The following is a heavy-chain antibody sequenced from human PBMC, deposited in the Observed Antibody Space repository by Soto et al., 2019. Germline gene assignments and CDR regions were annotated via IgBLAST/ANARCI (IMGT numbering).Heavy chain of an antibody. V-gene: IGHV1-69*08. D-gene: IGHD6-13*01. CDR3: ARKYSSSLDS. Sequence: QVQLVQSGAEVKTPGSSVKVSCKPSGGTFTDYSFDWVRQAPGQGLEWMGRTIPIVGTASYAQKFQGRVTITADKSTSTVYMDLSRLISEDTVVYYCARKYSSSLDSWGQGNLVTFSA. CDR2: TIPIVGTA. CDR1: GGTFTDYS. J-gene: IGHJ4*02.